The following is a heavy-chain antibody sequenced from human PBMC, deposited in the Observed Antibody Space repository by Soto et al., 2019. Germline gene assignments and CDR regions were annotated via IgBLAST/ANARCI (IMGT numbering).Heavy chain of an antibody. J-gene: IGHJ4*02. V-gene: IGHV4-59*01. CDR1: GGSISSYY. CDR2: IYYSGST. CDR3: ARMHYYDSSGYHKYYFDY. D-gene: IGHD3-22*01. Sequence: SETLSLTCTVSGGSISSYYWSWIRQPPGKGLEWIGYIYYSGSTNYNPSLKSRVTISVDTSKNQFSLKLSSVTAADTAVYYCARMHYYDSSGYHKYYFDYWGQGTLVTVAS.